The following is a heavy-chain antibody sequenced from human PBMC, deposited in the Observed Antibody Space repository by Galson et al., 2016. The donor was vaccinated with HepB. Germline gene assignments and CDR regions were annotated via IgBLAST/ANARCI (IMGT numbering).Heavy chain of an antibody. J-gene: IGHJ4*01. D-gene: IGHD2-15*01. CDR3: AREEEGLVIAGTLRY. CDR1: GFTFSSYS. Sequence: SLRLSCAASGFTFSSYSIDWVRQAPGKGLEWVSSVTDNSDYKYYADSVKGRFTISRDNAKNLLYLQMNSLRAEDTAVYYCAREEEGLVIAGTLRYWGHGTLVTVSS. CDR2: VTDNSDYK. V-gene: IGHV3-21*01.